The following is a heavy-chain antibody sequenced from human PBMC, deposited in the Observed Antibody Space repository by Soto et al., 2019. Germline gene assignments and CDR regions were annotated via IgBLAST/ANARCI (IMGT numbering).Heavy chain of an antibody. CDR2: IYSGGST. D-gene: IGHD3-3*01. CDR3: ARRGYYNNWFDP. CDR1: GFTVSSNY. Sequence: HPGGSLRLSCAASGFTVSSNYMSWVRQAPGKGLEWVSVIYSGGSTYYADSVKGRFTISRDNSKNTLYLQMNSLRAEDTAVYYCARRGYYNNWFDPWGQGTLVTVSS. J-gene: IGHJ5*02. V-gene: IGHV3-66*01.